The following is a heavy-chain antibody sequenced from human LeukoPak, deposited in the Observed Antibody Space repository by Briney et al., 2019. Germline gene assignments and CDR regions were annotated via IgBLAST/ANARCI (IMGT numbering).Heavy chain of an antibody. CDR3: ARQTDYDFWSGYYSIDY. V-gene: IGHV3-48*01. J-gene: IGHJ4*02. D-gene: IGHD3-3*01. CDR1: GFTFSSYS. CDR2: ISSSSTI. Sequence: GGSVRLSCAASGFTFSSYSMNWVRQAPGKGLEWVSYISSSSTIYYADSVKGRFTISRDSAKNSLYLQMNSLRAEDTAVYYCARQTDYDFWSGYYSIDYWGQGTLVTVSS.